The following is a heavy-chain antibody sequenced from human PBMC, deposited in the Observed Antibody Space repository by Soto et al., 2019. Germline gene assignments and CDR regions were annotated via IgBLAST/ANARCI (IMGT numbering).Heavy chain of an antibody. CDR1: GYSFTSYW. J-gene: IGHJ4*02. CDR3: ARLPIPYKYSSGWHPIDY. D-gene: IGHD6-19*01. CDR2: IYPGDSDT. V-gene: IGHV5-51*01. Sequence: ESLKISCKGSGYSFTSYWIGWVRQMPGKGLEWMGIIYPGDSDTRYSPSFQGQVTISADKSISTAYLQWSSLKASDTAMYYCARLPIPYKYSSGWHPIDYWGQGNLVTVSS.